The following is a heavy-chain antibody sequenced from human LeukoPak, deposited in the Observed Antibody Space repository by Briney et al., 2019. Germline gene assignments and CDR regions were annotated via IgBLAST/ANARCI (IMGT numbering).Heavy chain of an antibody. Sequence: SETLSLTCTVSGGSISPYHWTWIRQPPGKGLEWIGYISYSGSTNYNPSLKSRVTISIDTSKSQFSLKLSSVTAADTAVYYCARHLDYYGSGSYEYWGQGTLVTVSS. CDR2: ISYSGST. J-gene: IGHJ4*02. V-gene: IGHV4-59*08. CDR3: ARHLDYYGSGSYEY. CDR1: GGSISPYH. D-gene: IGHD3-10*01.